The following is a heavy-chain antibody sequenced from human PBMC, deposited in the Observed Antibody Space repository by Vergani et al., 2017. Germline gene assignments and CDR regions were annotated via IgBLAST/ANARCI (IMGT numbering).Heavy chain of an antibody. CDR2: ISDSDVNT. J-gene: IGHJ4*02. D-gene: IGHD3-16*02. V-gene: IGHV3-23*01. CDR1: GFTFNNYA. CDR3: AGDNYRHPGSVDY. Sequence: EVQLLESGGGLVQPGGSLRLSCAASGFTFNNYAMNWVRQAPGKGLEWVSSISDSDVNTYYADSVKGRFTISRHISKNTLYLHMNSLRAEDTAVYYCAGDNYRHPGSVDYWGQGTLVTVSS.